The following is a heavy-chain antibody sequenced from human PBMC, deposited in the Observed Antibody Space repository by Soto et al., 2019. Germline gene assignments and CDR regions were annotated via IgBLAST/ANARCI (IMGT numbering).Heavy chain of an antibody. J-gene: IGHJ4*02. CDR2: IIPILGIA. CDR1: GGTFSSYT. CDR3: ATLGMTTVTTGY. D-gene: IGHD4-17*01. V-gene: IGHV1-69*02. Sequence: QVQLVQSGAEVKKPGSSVKVSCKASGGTFSSYTISWVRQAPGQXLEWMGRIIPILGIANYAQKFQGRVTITADKSTSTAYMELSSLRSEDTAVYYCATLGMTTVTTGYWGQGTLVTVSS.